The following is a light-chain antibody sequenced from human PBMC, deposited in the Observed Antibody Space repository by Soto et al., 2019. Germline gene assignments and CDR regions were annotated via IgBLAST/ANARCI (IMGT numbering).Light chain of an antibody. CDR1: SNDVGRYNY. CDR3: SSYTSDNRSYV. CDR2: EVS. Sequence: QSALTQPPSAFGSPGQLVSVSCTGSSNDVGRYNYVSWYQQHPGKAPKLIIYEVSNRPSGVSNRFSGSKSANTASLTISGLQAEDEAHYYCSSYTSDNRSYVFGTGTKLTVL. J-gene: IGLJ1*01. V-gene: IGLV2-14*01.